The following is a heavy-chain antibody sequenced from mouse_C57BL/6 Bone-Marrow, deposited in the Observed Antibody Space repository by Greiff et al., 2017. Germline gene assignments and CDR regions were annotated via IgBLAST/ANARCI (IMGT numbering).Heavy chain of an antibody. CDR3: AKGGDYDGWFAY. V-gene: IGHV3-6*01. J-gene: IGHJ3*01. CDR1: GYSITSGYY. CDR2: ISYDGSN. D-gene: IGHD2-4*01. Sequence: EVKLEESGPGLVKPSQSLSLTCSVTGYSITSGYYWNWIRQFPGNKLEWMGYISYDGSNNYNPSLKNRISITRDTSKNQFFLKLNSVTTEDTATYYCAKGGDYDGWFAYWGQGTLVTVSA.